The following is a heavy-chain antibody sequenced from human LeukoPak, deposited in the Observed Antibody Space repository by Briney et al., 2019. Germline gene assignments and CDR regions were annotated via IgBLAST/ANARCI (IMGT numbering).Heavy chain of an antibody. CDR1: GYIFTSYG. Sequence: ASVKVSCKSSGYIFTSYGISWVRQAPGQGLEWMGWISGYNGNTNYGQKFQGRVIMTTDTSTSTAYMELRSLRSDDTAVYYCARDSGRLVKNTNYYYYYMDVWGKGTTVTVSS. CDR2: ISGYNGNT. J-gene: IGHJ6*03. D-gene: IGHD1-26*01. CDR3: ARDSGRLVKNTNYYYYYMDV. V-gene: IGHV1-18*01.